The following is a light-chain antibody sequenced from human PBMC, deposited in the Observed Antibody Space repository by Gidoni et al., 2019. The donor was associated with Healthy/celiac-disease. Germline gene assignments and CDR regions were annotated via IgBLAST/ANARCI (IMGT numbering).Light chain of an antibody. J-gene: IGLJ1*01. CDR2: EVS. CDR3: SSYTSSSTLYV. Sequence: QSALTQPASVSGSPGQSITISCTGTSSDVGGYNSVSWYQQHPGKAPKLMIYEVSNRPSGVSNRFSGSKSGNMASLTISGLQAEDEADYYCSSYTSSSTLYVFGTGTKVTVL. V-gene: IGLV2-14*01. CDR1: SSDVGGYNS.